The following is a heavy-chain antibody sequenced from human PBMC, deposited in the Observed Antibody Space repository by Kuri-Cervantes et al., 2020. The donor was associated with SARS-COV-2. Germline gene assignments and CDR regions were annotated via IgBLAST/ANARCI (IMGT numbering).Heavy chain of an antibody. V-gene: IGHV3-21*01. J-gene: IGHJ6*03. Sequence: GESLKISCAASGFTFSSYSMNWVRQAPGKGLEWVSSISSSSSYIYYADSVKGRFTISRDNAKNSLYLQMNSLRAEDTAVYYCARGWDHYYYYYMDVWGKGTPVTVSS. CDR3: ARGWDHYYYYYMDV. CDR2: ISSSSSYI. D-gene: IGHD1-26*01. CDR1: GFTFSSYS.